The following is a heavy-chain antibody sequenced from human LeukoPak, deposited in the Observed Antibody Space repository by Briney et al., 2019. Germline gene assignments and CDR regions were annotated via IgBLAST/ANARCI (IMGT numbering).Heavy chain of an antibody. D-gene: IGHD5-12*01. J-gene: IGHJ4*02. Sequence: SVNVSCKASGGTFSIYAISWVRQAPGQARECMGGIIPIFGTANYAQKFQGRVTITADESTSTAYMELSSLRSEDTAVYYCARENRWLRSFDYWGEGALVTVSS. V-gene: IGHV1-69*13. CDR1: GGTFSIYA. CDR3: ARENRWLRSFDY. CDR2: IIPIFGTA.